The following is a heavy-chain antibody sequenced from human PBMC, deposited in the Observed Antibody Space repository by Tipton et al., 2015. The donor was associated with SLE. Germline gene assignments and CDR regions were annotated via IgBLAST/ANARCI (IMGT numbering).Heavy chain of an antibody. J-gene: IGHJ4*02. CDR1: GYSITRGYN. V-gene: IGHV4-38-2*01. Sequence: TLSLTCAVSGYSITRGYNWGWIRQPPGKGLEFIGSIYHNDSPYYNQSLKSRVTISIDTSKNQFSLELRSVTAADTAVYYCARLPLYGDYDYWGQGTLVTVSS. CDR2: IYHNDSP. D-gene: IGHD4-17*01. CDR3: ARLPLYGDYDY.